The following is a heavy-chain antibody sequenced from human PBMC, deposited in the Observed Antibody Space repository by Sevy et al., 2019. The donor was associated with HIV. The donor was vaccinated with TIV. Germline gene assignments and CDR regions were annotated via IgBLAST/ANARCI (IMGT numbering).Heavy chain of an antibody. CDR1: GFTFNTHA. CDR3: AKALNPALESMIEVIFRTLKGFDL. D-gene: IGHD3-22*01. V-gene: IGHV3-23*01. Sequence: GGSLRLSCAASGFTFNTHAMNWVRQAPGKGLEWVSGISATGGGTYYTDSVKGRFTVSRDNSQNTLYLQMNSLRADDTAIYYCAKALNPALESMIEVIFRTLKGFDLWGQGTMVTVSS. J-gene: IGHJ3*01. CDR2: ISATGGGT.